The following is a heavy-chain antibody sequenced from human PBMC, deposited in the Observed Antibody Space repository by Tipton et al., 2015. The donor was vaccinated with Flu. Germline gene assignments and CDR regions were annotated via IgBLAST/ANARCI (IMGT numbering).Heavy chain of an antibody. CDR2: INHSGST. V-gene: IGHV4-34*01. J-gene: IGHJ4*02. D-gene: IGHD2-15*01. CDR3: ARTIGGSIDY. CDR1: GGPFSGYY. Sequence: LRLSCAVYGGPFSGYYWSWIRQPPGKGLEWIGEINHSGSTNYNPSLKSRVTISVDTSKNQFSLKLSSVTAADTAVYYCARTIGGSIDYWGQGTLVTVSS.